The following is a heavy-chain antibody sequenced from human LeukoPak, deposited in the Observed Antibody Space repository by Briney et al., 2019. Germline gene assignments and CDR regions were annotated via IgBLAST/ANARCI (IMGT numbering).Heavy chain of an antibody. J-gene: IGHJ4*02. D-gene: IGHD3-22*01. V-gene: IGHV4-39*07. CDR1: SGSISTSNYY. Sequence: PSETLSLTCTVSSGSISTSNYYWGWVRQPPGKALEWIGNIFYSGSTYYSPSLKSRVTISVDTSKNQFSLKLSSVTAADTAVYYCARGRYYDSSGYPHFDYWGQGTLVTVSS. CDR2: IFYSGST. CDR3: ARGRYYDSSGYPHFDY.